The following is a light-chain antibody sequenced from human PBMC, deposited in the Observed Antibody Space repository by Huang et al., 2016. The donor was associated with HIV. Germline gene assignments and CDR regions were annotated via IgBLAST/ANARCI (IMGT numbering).Light chain of an antibody. V-gene: IGKV4-1*01. J-gene: IGKJ1*01. Sequence: DIVMTQSPDSLAVSLGERATINCKSSQSLLYGSNNKNYLAGYQQKSGQAPKLLIYWASIREAGVPDRFRGSGSGTDFTLAIDSVQAEDVAFYFCQQYYSPPLTFGQGTKVEIK. CDR2: WAS. CDR1: QSLLYGSNNKNY. CDR3: QQYYSPPLT.